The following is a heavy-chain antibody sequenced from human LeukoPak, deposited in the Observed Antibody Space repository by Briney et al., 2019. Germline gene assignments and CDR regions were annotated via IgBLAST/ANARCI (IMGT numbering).Heavy chain of an antibody. CDR3: ARGQKRTGDY. V-gene: IGHV4-34*01. CDR2: INHSGST. Sequence: SETLSLTCAVYGGSFSGYYWSWIRQPPGKGLEWIGEINHSGSTNYNPSLKSRVTISADTSKNQFSLKLSSVTAADTAVYYCARGQKRTGDYWGQGTLVTVSS. CDR1: GGSFSGYY. J-gene: IGHJ4*02. D-gene: IGHD7-27*01.